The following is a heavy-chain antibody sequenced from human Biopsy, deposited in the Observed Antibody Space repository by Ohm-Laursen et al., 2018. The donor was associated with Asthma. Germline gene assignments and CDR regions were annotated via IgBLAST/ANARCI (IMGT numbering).Heavy chain of an antibody. Sequence: SETLSLTRTVSGGSMSSSSYPWGWIRQPPGKGLEWIGSIYYSGTTYYNPSLKSRVTLSAATSKNQFSLKLTSVTAADTAVYYCVRGSSSWHHGPFHYYYGLDVWGQGTTATVSS. V-gene: IGHV4-39*01. D-gene: IGHD6-13*01. CDR3: VRGSSSWHHGPFHYYYGLDV. CDR2: IYYSGTT. CDR1: GGSMSSSSYP. J-gene: IGHJ6*02.